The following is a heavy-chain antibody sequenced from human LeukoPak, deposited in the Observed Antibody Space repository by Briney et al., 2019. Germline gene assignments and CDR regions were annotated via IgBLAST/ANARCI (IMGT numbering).Heavy chain of an antibody. J-gene: IGHJ4*02. CDR2: IKQDGSEK. CDR3: ARDQYWGNYFDY. Sequence: GGSLRLSCVVSGFPFSSYAMSWVRQAPGKGLEWVANIKQDGSEKYYVDSVKGRFTISRDNAKNSLYLQMNSLRAEDTAVYYCARDQYWGNYFDYWGQGTLVTVSS. CDR1: GFPFSSYA. D-gene: IGHD7-27*01. V-gene: IGHV3-7*01.